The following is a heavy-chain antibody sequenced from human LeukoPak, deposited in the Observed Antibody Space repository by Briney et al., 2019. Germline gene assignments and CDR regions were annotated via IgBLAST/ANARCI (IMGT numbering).Heavy chain of an antibody. D-gene: IGHD2-2*01. V-gene: IGHV1-18*01. CDR3: ASPDIVVVPAHTVDYYYYGMDV. J-gene: IGHJ6*02. CDR2: ISAYNGNT. CDR1: GYTFTSYG. Sequence: ASVKVSCKASGYTFTSYGISWVRQAPGQGLEWMGWISAYNGNTNYAQKLQGRVTMTTDTSTSIAYMELSSLRSEDTAVYYCASPDIVVVPAHTVDYYYYGMDVWGQGTTVTVSS.